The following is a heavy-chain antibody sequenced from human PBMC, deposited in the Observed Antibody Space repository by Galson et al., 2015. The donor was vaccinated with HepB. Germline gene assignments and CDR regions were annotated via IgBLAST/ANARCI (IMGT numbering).Heavy chain of an antibody. CDR3: TTFLEMTTVQY. J-gene: IGHJ4*02. V-gene: IGHV3-15*01. D-gene: IGHD4-11*01. CDR2: IKKKSQGGTT. CDR1: GFTFRNAW. Sequence: SLSLSCAASGFTFRNAWMSWVRQAPGTGLEWVGRIKKKSQGGTTDYAAPVKGRFTISRDDSKNTLYLEMNSLQTEDTALYYCTTFLEMTTVQYWGQGTLVTVSS.